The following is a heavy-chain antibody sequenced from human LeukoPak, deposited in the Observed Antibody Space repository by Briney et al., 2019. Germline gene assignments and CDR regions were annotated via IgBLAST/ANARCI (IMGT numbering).Heavy chain of an antibody. J-gene: IGHJ5*02. CDR2: IFPGDSDT. D-gene: IGHD1-14*01. V-gene: IGHV5-51*01. Sequence: GESLKISCKASGYSFSGYWIAWVRQMPGKGLEWMEIIFPGDSDTRYSPSFQGQVTISADKATSTVYLQWRTLRASDSAMYYCARQPGSGAWGQGTLVTVSS. CDR1: GYSFSGYW. CDR3: ARQPGSGA.